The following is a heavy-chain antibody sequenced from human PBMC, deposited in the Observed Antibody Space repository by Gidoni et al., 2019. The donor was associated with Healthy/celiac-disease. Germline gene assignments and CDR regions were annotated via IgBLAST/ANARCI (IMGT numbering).Heavy chain of an antibody. Sequence: QLQLQESGPGLVKPSETLSLTCTVSGGSISSSSYYWGWIRQPPGKGLEWIGSIYYSGSTYYNPSLKSRVTISVDTSKNQFSLKLSSVTAADTAVYYCARHASTTGGGFDPWGQGTLVTVSS. CDR3: ARHASTTGGGFDP. J-gene: IGHJ5*02. CDR2: IYYSGST. CDR1: GGSISSSSYY. V-gene: IGHV4-39*01. D-gene: IGHD2-2*01.